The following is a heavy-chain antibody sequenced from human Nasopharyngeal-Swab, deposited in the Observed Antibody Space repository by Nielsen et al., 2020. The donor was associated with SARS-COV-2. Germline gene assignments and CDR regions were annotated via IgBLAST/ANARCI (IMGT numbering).Heavy chain of an antibody. V-gene: IGHV1-58*01. J-gene: IGHJ6*02. CDR3: AADWFRLRFLEWLPGGYGMDV. Sequence: WVGQAPGQRIEWIGWIVVGSGNTNYAQKFQERVTITRDMSTSTAYMELSSLRSEDTAVYYCAADWFRLRFLEWLPGGYGMDVWGQGTTVTVSS. D-gene: IGHD3-3*01. CDR2: IVVGSGNT.